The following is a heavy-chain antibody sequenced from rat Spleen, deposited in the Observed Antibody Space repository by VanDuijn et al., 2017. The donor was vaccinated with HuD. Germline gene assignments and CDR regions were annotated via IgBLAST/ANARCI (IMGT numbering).Heavy chain of an antibody. CDR2: ISYDGGSA. CDR3: ARRYDFDY. J-gene: IGHJ2*01. Sequence: EVQLMESGGGLVQPGRSLKLSCAASGFTFSDYNMAWVRQAPEKGLEWVATISYDGGSAYYRDSVKGRFTVSRDNARSSLYLHMDSLRSEDTATYYCARRYDFDYWGQGVMVTVSS. CDR1: GFTFSDYN. D-gene: IGHD1-11*01. V-gene: IGHV5-7*01.